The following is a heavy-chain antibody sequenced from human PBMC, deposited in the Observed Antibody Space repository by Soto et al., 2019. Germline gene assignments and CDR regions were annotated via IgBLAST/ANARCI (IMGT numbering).Heavy chain of an antibody. V-gene: IGHV3-23*01. CDR1: GFTFPSHA. Sequence: EVQLLESGGGLVQPGGSLRLSCAASGFTFPSHAMSWVRQTPGKGLEWVSTVNGRGDSTYYAASVRGRFTISRDNSKNTLYLQMISRRAEDTAIYYCEKEFHFCSRSTGLWQRGHYDYWGRGTLVTVSS. CDR2: VNGRGDST. J-gene: IGHJ4*02. CDR3: EKEFHFCSRSTGLWQRGHYDY. D-gene: IGHD3-3*02.